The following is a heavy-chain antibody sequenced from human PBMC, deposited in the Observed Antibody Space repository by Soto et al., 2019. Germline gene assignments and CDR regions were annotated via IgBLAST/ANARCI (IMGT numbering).Heavy chain of an antibody. CDR1: GFTFSTYN. V-gene: IGHV3-21*01. CDR3: ARDLHLATIRGGDY. J-gene: IGHJ4*02. Sequence: EVQLVESGGGLVKPGRSPRLSCAASGFTFSTYNMNWVRQAPGKGLQWVSSISSSSSHIYYADSVKGRFTISRDNAKNSLYLQMNSLRAEDTAVYYCARDLHLATIRGGDYWGRGTLVTVSS. CDR2: ISSSSSHI. D-gene: IGHD5-12*01.